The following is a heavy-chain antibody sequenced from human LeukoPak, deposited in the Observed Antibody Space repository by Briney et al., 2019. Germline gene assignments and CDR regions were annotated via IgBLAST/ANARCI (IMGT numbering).Heavy chain of an antibody. J-gene: IGHJ3*02. CDR1: GFTFSSYA. V-gene: IGHV3-23*01. D-gene: IGHD1-1*01. Sequence: PGGSLRLSCAASGFTFSSYAMSWVRQAPGKGLEWVSAISGSGGSTYYADSVKGRLTISRDNSKNTLYLQMNSLRAEDTAVYYCAKDLEETTGTADAFDIWGQGTMVTVSS. CDR3: AKDLEETTGTADAFDI. CDR2: ISGSGGST.